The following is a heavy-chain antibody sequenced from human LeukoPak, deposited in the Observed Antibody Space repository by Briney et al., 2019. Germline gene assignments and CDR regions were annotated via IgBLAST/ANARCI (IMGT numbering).Heavy chain of an antibody. V-gene: IGHV3-74*01. J-gene: IGHJ4*02. CDR1: GFTFSSYW. CDR3: AKMIGRPAAGTPFDY. D-gene: IGHD6-13*01. CDR2: INNDGSDT. Sequence: GGSLRLSCAASGFTFSSYWMHWVRQAPGKGLEWVSRINNDGSDTTYADSVKGRFTVSRDNAKNTLYVEMNSLRADDTAVYYCAKMIGRPAAGTPFDYWGQGTLVTVSS.